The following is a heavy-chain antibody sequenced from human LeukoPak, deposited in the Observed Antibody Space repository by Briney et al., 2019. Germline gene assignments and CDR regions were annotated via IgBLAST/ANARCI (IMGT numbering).Heavy chain of an antibody. CDR2: IYPADSDT. CDR3: ARRRYYYDTSGPLFDI. CDR1: GYSFTSYW. V-gene: IGHV5-51*01. J-gene: IGHJ3*02. Sequence: GESLKISCKGSGYSFTSYWIAWVRQMPGKGLEWMGIIYPADSDTKYSPSFQGQVTIPADNSIGTAYLQWSSLKASDTAMYYCARRRYYYDTSGPLFDIWGQGTMVTVSS. D-gene: IGHD3-22*01.